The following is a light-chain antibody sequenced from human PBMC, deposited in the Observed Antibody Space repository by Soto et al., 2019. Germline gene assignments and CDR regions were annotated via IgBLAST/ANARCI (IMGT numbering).Light chain of an antibody. V-gene: IGKV1-5*01. CDR3: QQSDSTPYT. CDR2: DAS. Sequence: DIQMTQSPSTLSASVGDSVTITCRASQSISTWLAWYQQKPGKAPNLLIYDASSLESGVPSRFSGSGSGTEFTLTISSLHPDDFATYYCQQSDSTPYTFGQGTKVDIK. CDR1: QSISTW. J-gene: IGKJ2*01.